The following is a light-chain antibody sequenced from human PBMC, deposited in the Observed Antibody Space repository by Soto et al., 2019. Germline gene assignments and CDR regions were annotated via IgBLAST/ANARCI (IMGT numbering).Light chain of an antibody. CDR1: QTISTY. J-gene: IGKJ2*01. V-gene: IGKV1-39*01. CDR2: PES. Sequence: DIQMTQSPSSLSASVGDRVTITCRASQTISTYLNWYQQNPGKAPKLLIYPESSLQTVVPSRFSGSGSGKDFTLTISSLQPEDFATYYCQQISSIPYTFGQGTKLEIK. CDR3: QQISSIPYT.